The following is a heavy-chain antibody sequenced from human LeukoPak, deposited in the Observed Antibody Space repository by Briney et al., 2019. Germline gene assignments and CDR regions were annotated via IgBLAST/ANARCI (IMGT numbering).Heavy chain of an antibody. V-gene: IGHV3-21*01. CDR1: GFTFSSYS. CDR2: ISSSSSYI. J-gene: IGHJ4*02. D-gene: IGHD6-6*01. CDR3: ARDSGVSSSFVY. Sequence: GGSLRLSCAASGFTFSSYSMNWVRQAPGKGLEWVSSISSSSSYIYYADSVKGRFTISRDNAKNSLYLQMNSLRAEDTAVYYCARDSGVSSSFVYWGQGTLVTVSS.